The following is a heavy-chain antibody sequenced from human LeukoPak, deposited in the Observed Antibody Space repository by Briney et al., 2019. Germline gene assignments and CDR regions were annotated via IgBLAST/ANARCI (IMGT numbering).Heavy chain of an antibody. V-gene: IGHV4-34*01. D-gene: IGHD6-6*01. CDR3: ARDVGARLSGF. J-gene: IGHJ4*02. CDR2: INHSGTT. Sequence: SETLSLTCAVYNGSFSGYYWSWIRQPPGKGLEWIGEINHSGTTNYNPSLKTRVTMSVDKSKNQFSLILSSVTAADTAVYYCARDVGARLSGFWGQGTLVTVSS. CDR1: NGSFSGYY.